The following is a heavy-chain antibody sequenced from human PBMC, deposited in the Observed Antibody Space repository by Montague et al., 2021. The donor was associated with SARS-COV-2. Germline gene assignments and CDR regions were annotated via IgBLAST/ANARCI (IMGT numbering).Heavy chain of an antibody. V-gene: IGHV3-33*01. CDR3: ARVASYYYGMDV. J-gene: IGHJ6*01. Sequence: SLRLYCAASGFTFSSYGMHWVRQAPGKGLEWVAVIWYDGSNKYYADSVKGRFTISRDNSKNTLYLQMNSLRAEDTAVYYCARVASYYYGMDVWGQGTTVTVSS. CDR1: GFTFSSYG. CDR2: IWYDGSNK.